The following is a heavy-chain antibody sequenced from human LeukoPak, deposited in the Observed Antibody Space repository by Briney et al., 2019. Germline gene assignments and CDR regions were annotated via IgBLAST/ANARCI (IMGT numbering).Heavy chain of an antibody. V-gene: IGHV4-59*12. CDR1: GGSISSYY. D-gene: IGHD4-17*01. J-gene: IGHJ5*02. CDR2: IYYSGST. CDR3: AKKTTVTTVANWFDP. Sequence: SETLSLTCTVSGGSISSYYWSWIRQPPGKGLEWIGYIYYSGSTNYNPSLKSRVTISVDTSKNQFSLKLSSVTAADTAVYYCAKKTTVTTVANWFDPWGQGTLVTVSS.